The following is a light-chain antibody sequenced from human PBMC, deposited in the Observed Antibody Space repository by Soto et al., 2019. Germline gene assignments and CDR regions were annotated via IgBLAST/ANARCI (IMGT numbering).Light chain of an antibody. V-gene: IGKV1-5*03. CDR1: QTISSG. CDR2: KAS. CDR3: QQYNSYSRT. J-gene: IGKJ1*01. Sequence: DIQMTQSPSTLSGSVGDRVTITCRASQTISSGLAWYQQKPGKAPKLLIYKASTLKSGVPSRFSGSGSGTEFTLTIRSLQPDDFATYYCQQYNSYSRTFGQGTKVDIK.